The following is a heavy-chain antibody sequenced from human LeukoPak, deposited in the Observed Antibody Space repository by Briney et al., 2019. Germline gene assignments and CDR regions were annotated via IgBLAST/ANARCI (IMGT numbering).Heavy chain of an antibody. D-gene: IGHD6-13*01. V-gene: IGHV1-69*06. CDR1: GGTFSSYA. CDR3: ARDDFSSARAFDI. CDR2: IIPIFGTA. J-gene: IGHJ3*02. Sequence: GASVKVSCKASGGTFSSYAISWVRQAPGQGLEWMGGIIPIFGTANYAQKFQGRVTITADKSTSTAYMELSSLRSEDTAVYYCARDDFSSARAFDIWGQGTMVTVSS.